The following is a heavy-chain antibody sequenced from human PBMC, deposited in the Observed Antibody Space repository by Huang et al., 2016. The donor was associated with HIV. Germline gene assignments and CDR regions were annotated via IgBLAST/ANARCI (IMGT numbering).Heavy chain of an antibody. D-gene: IGHD6-13*01. J-gene: IGHJ3*01. Sequence: QVRLVESGGGVVQPGASLTLSCSASGFPFSAYGMAWVRQAPGKGVEWVSFIRYDGNNDYLIGAVKGRFTISRDNSNNTLYLRMNSLRPEDTAVYYCVKERGSSRARSSFDFWGQGTSVIVSS. CDR1: GFPFSAYG. CDR2: IRYDGNND. CDR3: VKERGSSRARSSFDF. V-gene: IGHV3-30*02.